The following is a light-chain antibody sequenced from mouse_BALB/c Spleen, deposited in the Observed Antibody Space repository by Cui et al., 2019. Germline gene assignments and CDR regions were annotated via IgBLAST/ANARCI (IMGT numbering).Light chain of an antibody. CDR2: STT. Sequence: QIVLPQSPAIMSASRGEEITLTSSASSGVSYMHWYQQKAGTSPKRLIDSTTNLASGVPSRFSGSWSGTFYSLTSSSVEAEDAADYYCQQYSSYPWTFGGGTKLEIK. CDR3: QQYSSYPWT. CDR1: SGVSY. V-gene: IGKV4-80*01. J-gene: IGKJ1*01.